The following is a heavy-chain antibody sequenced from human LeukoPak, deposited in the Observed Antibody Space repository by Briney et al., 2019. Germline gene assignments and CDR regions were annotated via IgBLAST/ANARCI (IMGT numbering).Heavy chain of an antibody. Sequence: GGSLRLSCAASGFAFSSYAMSWVRQAPGKGLEWVSAISGSGGSTYYADSVKGRFTISRDNAKNTLYLQMNTLRVEDTAVYYCTRDLMDYDVSTGLHHYYMDVWGQGTTVTVSS. CDR1: GFAFSSYA. J-gene: IGHJ6*02. CDR3: TRDLMDYDVSTGLHHYYMDV. CDR2: ISGSGGST. V-gene: IGHV3-23*01. D-gene: IGHD3-9*01.